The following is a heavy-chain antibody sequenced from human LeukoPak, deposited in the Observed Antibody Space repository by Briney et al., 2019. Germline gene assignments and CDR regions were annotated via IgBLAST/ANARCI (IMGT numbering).Heavy chain of an antibody. CDR1: GFTFSSYW. D-gene: IGHD3-10*01. J-gene: IGHJ4*02. CDR2: IKQDGSEK. Sequence: GGSLRLSCAASGFTFSSYWMSWVRHAPGKGLEGVANIKQDGSEKYYVDSGKGRFTISRDNAKNSLYLQMNSLRAEDTAVYYCARGSGSYYNTPFDYWGQGTLVTVSS. CDR3: ARGSGSYYNTPFDY. V-gene: IGHV3-7*04.